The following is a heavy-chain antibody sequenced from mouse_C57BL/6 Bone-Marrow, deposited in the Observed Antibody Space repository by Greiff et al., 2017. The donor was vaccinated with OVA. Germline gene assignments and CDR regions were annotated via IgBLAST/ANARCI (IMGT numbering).Heavy chain of an antibody. V-gene: IGHV14-2*01. J-gene: IGHJ1*03. CDR1: GFNIKDYY. CDR3: ARGYFDV. CDR2: IDPEDGET. Sequence: EVQLQQSGAELVKPGASVKLSCTASGFNIKDYYMHWVKQRTEQGLEWIGRIDPEDGETKYAPKFPGKATITADTSSNTAYLQLSSLTSEDTAVYYCARGYFDVWGTGTTVTVSS.